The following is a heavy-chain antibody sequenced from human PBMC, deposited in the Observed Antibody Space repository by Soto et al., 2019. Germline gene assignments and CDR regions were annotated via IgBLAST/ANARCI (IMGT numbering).Heavy chain of an antibody. V-gene: IGHV4-59*01. J-gene: IGHJ6*02. CDR1: GGSISSYY. CDR2: IYYSGST. D-gene: IGHD2-2*01. Sequence: SETLSLTCTVSGGSISSYYWSWIRQPPGKGLEWIGYIYYSGSTNYNPSLKSRVTISVDTSKNQFSLKLSSVTAADTAVYYCARGGSVPPVVPAAMKGGGGAYYYYGMDVWGQGTTVTVSS. CDR3: ARGGSVPPVVPAAMKGGGGAYYYYGMDV.